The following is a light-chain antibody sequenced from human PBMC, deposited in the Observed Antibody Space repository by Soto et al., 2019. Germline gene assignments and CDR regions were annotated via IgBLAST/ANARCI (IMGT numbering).Light chain of an antibody. V-gene: IGLV2-14*01. CDR1: GSDVGGDNY. CDR3: SSYTSSSTRV. Sequence: QSVLTQPASVSGSPGQSISISCTGTGSDVGGDNYVSWYQQHPGKAPKLMIYDVSNRPSGVSNRFSGSKSGNTASLTISGLQAEDEADYYCSSYTSSSTRVFGTGTKVTVL. CDR2: DVS. J-gene: IGLJ1*01.